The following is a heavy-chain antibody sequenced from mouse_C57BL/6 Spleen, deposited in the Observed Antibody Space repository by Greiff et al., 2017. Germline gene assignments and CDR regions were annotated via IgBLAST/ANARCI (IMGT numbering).Heavy chain of an antibody. J-gene: IGHJ2*01. CDR3: APYYSNYEGGYYFDY. CDR1: GYTFTDYY. CDR2: INPNNGGT. Sequence: EVKLQQSGPELVKPGASVKISCKASGYTFTDYYMNWVKQSHGKSLEWIGDINPNNGGTSYNQKFKGKATLTVDKSSSTAYMELRSLTSEDSAVYYCAPYYSNYEGGYYFDYWGQGTTLTVSS. D-gene: IGHD2-5*01. V-gene: IGHV1-26*01.